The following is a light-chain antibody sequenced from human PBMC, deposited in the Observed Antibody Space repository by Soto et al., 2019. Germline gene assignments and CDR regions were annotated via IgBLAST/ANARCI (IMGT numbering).Light chain of an antibody. J-gene: IGKJ2*01. V-gene: IGKV3-20*01. CDR1: QSVSSSY. CDR3: QQYGSSPPT. Sequence: EIVLTQSPGTLSLSPGERATLSCRASQSVSSSYLAWYQRKPGQAPRLLIYGASSRATGIPDRFSGSGPGTDFILTISRLEPDDSAAYYCQQYGSSPPTFGQGTKLEIK. CDR2: GAS.